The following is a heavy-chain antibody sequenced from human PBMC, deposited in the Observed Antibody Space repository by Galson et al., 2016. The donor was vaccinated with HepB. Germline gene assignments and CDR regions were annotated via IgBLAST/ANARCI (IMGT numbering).Heavy chain of an antibody. V-gene: IGHV3-74*01. D-gene: IGHD2-8*01. J-gene: IGHJ4*02. CDR1: GFTFSSYW. CDR2: ITPDGSRT. CDR3: ARDNNGRFDY. Sequence: SLRLSCAASGFTFSSYWMHWVRQDAGRGLVWVSNITPDGSRTAYEDSVCGRFTISRDNAKNTLYLRMDSLIAHDTAAYYRARDNNGRFDYWGQGALVTVSS.